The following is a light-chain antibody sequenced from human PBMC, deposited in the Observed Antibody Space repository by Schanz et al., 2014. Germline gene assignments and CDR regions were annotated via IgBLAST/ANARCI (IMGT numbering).Light chain of an antibody. CDR2: DVT. V-gene: IGLV2-14*01. Sequence: QSALTQPASVSGSPGQSITISCTGTSSDVGGYNYVSWYQQYPGKAPKLMIYDVTNRPSGVSNRFSGSKSGNTASLTISGLQAEDEADYYCSSYASGDTLVFGGGTKLTVL. CDR1: SSDVGGYNY. CDR3: SSYASGDTLV. J-gene: IGLJ2*01.